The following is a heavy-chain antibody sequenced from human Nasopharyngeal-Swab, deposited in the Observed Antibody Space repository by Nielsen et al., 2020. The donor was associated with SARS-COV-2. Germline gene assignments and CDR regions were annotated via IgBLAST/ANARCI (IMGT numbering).Heavy chain of an antibody. D-gene: IGHD5-24*01. V-gene: IGHV1-8*01. CDR1: GYTLTELS. J-gene: IGHJ6*02. CDR3: ARDGRWLQLLYYYYGMDV. CDR2: MNPNSGNT. Sequence: ASVKVSCKVSGYTLTELSMHWVRQATGQGLEWMGWMNPNSGNTGYAQKFQGRVTMTRNTSISTAYMELSSLRSEDTAVYYCARDGRWLQLLYYYYGMDVWGQGTTVTVSS.